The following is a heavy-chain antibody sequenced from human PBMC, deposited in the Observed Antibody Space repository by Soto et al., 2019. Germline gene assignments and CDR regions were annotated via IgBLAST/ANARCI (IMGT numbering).Heavy chain of an antibody. CDR1: EFSLNPRGMS. CDR3: AQISGSYQKSFDS. Sequence: SAPTLVNATQTLTLTCVIYEFSLNPRGMSVSWIRQPPWKALERLALIDWDDDVYYNTSLKTRLTISRDTSKNLVFLIMTHMDPLDTATYSCAQISGSYQKSFDSWGQGSPVTVSS. CDR2: IDWDDDV. V-gene: IGHV2-70*01. J-gene: IGHJ4*02. D-gene: IGHD1-26*01.